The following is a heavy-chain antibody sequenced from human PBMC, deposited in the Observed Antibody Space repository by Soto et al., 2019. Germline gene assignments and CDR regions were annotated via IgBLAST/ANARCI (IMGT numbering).Heavy chain of an antibody. D-gene: IGHD6-13*01. CDR2: INPNSGGT. CDR3: ARDVPFIAAAGTGFDP. J-gene: IGHJ5*02. Sequence: ALVKVSCKASGYTFTGYYMHWVRQAPGQGLEWMGWINPNSGGTNYAQKFQGRVTMTRDTSISTAYMELSRLRSDDTAVYYCARDVPFIAAAGTGFDPWGQGTLVTVSS. CDR1: GYTFTGYY. V-gene: IGHV1-2*02.